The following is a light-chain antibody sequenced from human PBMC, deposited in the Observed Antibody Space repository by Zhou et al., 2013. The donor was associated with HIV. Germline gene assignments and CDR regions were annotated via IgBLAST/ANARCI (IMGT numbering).Light chain of an antibody. J-gene: IGKJ1*01. CDR2: GAS. CDR1: QNISTW. Sequence: DIQMTQSPSTLSAFVGDRVTITCRASQNISTWLAWYQKKPGKAPNLLIYGASNLESKVPLRFSGSGSGTEFTLTITSLQSDDSASYFCQQYDVYPRTFGQRDQRGS. V-gene: IGKV1-5*03. CDR3: QQYDVYPRT.